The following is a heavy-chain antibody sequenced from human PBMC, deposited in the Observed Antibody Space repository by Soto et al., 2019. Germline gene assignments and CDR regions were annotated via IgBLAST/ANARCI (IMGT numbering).Heavy chain of an antibody. CDR3: VRPTYYYDSSGPPAY. Sequence: GGSLRLSCVASGFTFSSYGMHWVRQAPGKGLEWLSRISGSSNTMYYADSVKGRFTISRDNAKNSLYLQMNSLRAEDTAVYYCVRPTYYYDSSGPPAYWGQGTLVTVSS. CDR1: GFTFSSYG. CDR2: ISGSSNTM. J-gene: IGHJ4*02. V-gene: IGHV3-48*01. D-gene: IGHD3-22*01.